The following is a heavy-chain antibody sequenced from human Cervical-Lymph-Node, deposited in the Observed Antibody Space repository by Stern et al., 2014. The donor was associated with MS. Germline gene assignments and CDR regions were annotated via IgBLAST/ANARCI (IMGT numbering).Heavy chain of an antibody. CDR2: IYPEDSDT. J-gene: IGHJ4*02. D-gene: IGHD6-19*01. CDR1: GYNFTNFW. CDR3: ARRASGWNFDY. Sequence: VQLVQSGAEVKKPGESLKISCKASGYNFTNFWIGWVRQMHGKGLEWMGLIYPEDSDTRYSLSVKGKVTFSVDKSISTAYLQWSSLKASDTAIYYCARRASGWNFDYWAQGTLVTVSS. V-gene: IGHV5-51*01.